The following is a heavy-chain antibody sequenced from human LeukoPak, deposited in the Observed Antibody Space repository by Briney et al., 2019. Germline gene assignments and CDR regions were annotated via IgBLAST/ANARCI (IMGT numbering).Heavy chain of an antibody. V-gene: IGHV4-4*07. J-gene: IGHJ4*02. CDR2: INTSGST. CDR3: AKEGTTVSRGLDY. CDR1: GGSINGYY. D-gene: IGHD4-17*01. Sequence: TLSLTCSVSGGSINGYYWTWIRQPAGKGLQWIGRINTSGSTNYNPALKSGVTMSVDTSKNLFSLNLTSVTAADTAVYYCAKEGTTVSRGLDYWGQGTLVTVSS.